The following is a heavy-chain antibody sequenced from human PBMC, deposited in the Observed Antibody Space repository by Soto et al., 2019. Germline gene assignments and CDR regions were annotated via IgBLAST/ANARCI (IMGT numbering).Heavy chain of an antibody. CDR1: GFTFSSYG. Sequence: QVQLVESGGGGVQPGRSLRLSCAASGFTFSSYGMHWVVQGPGKGLEWVAGISYDGSNKYYADSVKGRFTISRDNSKNRLYMQMNSRRAENTAVYYCAKDRTTDGMDVWGQGTTVTVSS. J-gene: IGHJ6*02. CDR3: AKDRTTDGMDV. CDR2: ISYDGSNK. D-gene: IGHD4-17*01. V-gene: IGHV3-30*18.